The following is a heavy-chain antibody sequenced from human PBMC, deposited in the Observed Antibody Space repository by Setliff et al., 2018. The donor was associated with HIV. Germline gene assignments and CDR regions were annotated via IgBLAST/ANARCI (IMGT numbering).Heavy chain of an antibody. Sequence: SETLSLTCTVSGGSISSSSYYWGWIRQPPGKGLEWIGSIYYSGSTYYNPSLKSRVTISVDTSKNQFSLKLSSVTAADTAVYYCARGRIRSRLSDYWGQGTLVTVSS. D-gene: IGHD3-16*02. CDR3: ARGRIRSRLSDY. J-gene: IGHJ4*02. V-gene: IGHV4-39*07. CDR1: GGSISSSSYY. CDR2: IYYSGST.